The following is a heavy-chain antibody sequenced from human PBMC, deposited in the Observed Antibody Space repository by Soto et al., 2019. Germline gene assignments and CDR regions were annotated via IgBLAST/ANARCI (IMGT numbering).Heavy chain of an antibody. CDR2: INPYTGET. V-gene: IGHV1-18*01. CDR3: RRPLRATAGTTFYY. J-gene: IGHJ4*01. D-gene: IGHD1-1*01. Sequence: VKVFCKASGYTFTSYGISWVRHAPGQGLEWMGWINPYTGETNYAQKFQGRVIMTSAAAISTAYMELNSLTSDDTAVYYCRRPLRATAGTTFYYWGQGSLVTVSS. CDR1: GYTFTSYG.